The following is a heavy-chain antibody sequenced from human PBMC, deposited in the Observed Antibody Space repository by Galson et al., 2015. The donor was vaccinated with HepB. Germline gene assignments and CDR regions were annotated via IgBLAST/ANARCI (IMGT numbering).Heavy chain of an antibody. D-gene: IGHD2-21*01. CDR2: IIPLFDTR. CDR3: AKEGTSEIAGAFDI. V-gene: IGHV1-69*13. Sequence: SVTVSCKASGGIFRSLSLSWVRQAPGQGLEWMGSIIPLFDTRDYAQKFRGRVTITADESTSTAHIEVRSLTAADTAVYYCAKEGTSEIAGAFDIWGPGTMVTVSS. J-gene: IGHJ3*02. CDR1: GGIFRSLS.